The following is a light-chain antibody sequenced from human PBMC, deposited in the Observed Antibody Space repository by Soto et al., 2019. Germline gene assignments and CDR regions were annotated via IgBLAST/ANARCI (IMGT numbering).Light chain of an antibody. V-gene: IGLV2-11*01. J-gene: IGLJ1*01. Sequence: QSVLTQPRSVSGSPGQSVTISCTGTSSDIGSYNYVSWYQQHPGKAPTLMIYDVNKRPSGVPDRFSGSKSANTASLTISGLQAEDEADYYCCSYAGSYTYVFGTGTKVTVL. CDR3: CSYAGSYTYV. CDR1: SSDIGSYNY. CDR2: DVN.